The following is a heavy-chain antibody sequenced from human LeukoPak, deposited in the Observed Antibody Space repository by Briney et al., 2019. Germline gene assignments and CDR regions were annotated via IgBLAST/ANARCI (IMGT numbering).Heavy chain of an antibody. CDR2: INHSGRT. V-gene: IGHV4-34*01. D-gene: IGHD3-10*01. J-gene: IGHJ6*02. Sequence: PSESLSLTCAVYGGSFSGYYWSWIRQPQGKGGEWVGEINHSGRTNYKPSLKSRVTISVDTSKKQVSLKLSSVTAADTAVYYCASSMVRGYYYYGMDVWGQGTTVTVSS. CDR3: ASSMVRGYYYYGMDV. CDR1: GGSFSGYY.